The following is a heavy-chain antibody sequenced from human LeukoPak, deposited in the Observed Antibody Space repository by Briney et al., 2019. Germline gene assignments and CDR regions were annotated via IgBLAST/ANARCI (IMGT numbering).Heavy chain of an antibody. V-gene: IGHV1-2*02. J-gene: IGHJ4*02. Sequence: ASVKVSCKASGYTFTGYYMHWVRQAPGQGLEWMGWINPNSGGTNYAQKFQGRVTMTRDTSISTAYMELSRLRSGDTVVYYCARTSGSYSPFDYWGQGTLVTVSS. D-gene: IGHD1-26*01. CDR2: INPNSGGT. CDR3: ARTSGSYSPFDY. CDR1: GYTFTGYY.